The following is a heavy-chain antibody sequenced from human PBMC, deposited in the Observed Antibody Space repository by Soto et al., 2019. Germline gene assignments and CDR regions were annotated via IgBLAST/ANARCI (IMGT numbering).Heavy chain of an antibody. V-gene: IGHV4-34*01. CDR2: INHSGST. D-gene: IGHD2-2*01. J-gene: IGHJ6*03. CDR1: GGSFSGYY. CDR3: ASTTVGYCSSTSCSRLSLYYYYMDV. Sequence: SETLSLTCAVYGGSFSGYYWSWIRQPPGKGLEWIGEINHSGSTNYNPSLKSRVTISVDTSKNQFSLKLSSVTAADTAVYYCASTTVGYCSSTSCSRLSLYYYYMDVWGKGTTVTVSS.